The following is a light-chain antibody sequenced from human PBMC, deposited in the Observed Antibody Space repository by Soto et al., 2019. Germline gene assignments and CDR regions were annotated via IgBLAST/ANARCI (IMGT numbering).Light chain of an antibody. CDR2: GAS. J-gene: IGKJ4*01. CDR3: QQYGISPRLT. CDR1: QSVSSSY. Sequence: EIVLTQSPGTLSLSPGERVTLSCRASQSVSSSYLAWYQQQPGQAPRLLIYGASTRATGIPDRFSGSGSGTDFTLTIIRLEPEDFAVYYCQQYGISPRLTFGGGTKVEIK. V-gene: IGKV3-20*01.